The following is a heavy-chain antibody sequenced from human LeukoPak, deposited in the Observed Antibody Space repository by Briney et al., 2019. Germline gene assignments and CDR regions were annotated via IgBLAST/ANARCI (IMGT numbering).Heavy chain of an antibody. CDR1: GGSITTTSYH. D-gene: IGHD3-9*01. CDR2: VYYSGTT. J-gene: IGHJ6*02. V-gene: IGHV4-39*01. Sequence: SQTLSPTCSASGGSITTTSYHWGWIRQPPGQGLEWIGEVYYSGTTYYNPSLKSRVTISVDTSKNQFSLKLTSVTAADTAVYYCVRRAGRYCDWDLGIDVWGQGTTVIVSS. CDR3: VRRAGRYCDWDLGIDV.